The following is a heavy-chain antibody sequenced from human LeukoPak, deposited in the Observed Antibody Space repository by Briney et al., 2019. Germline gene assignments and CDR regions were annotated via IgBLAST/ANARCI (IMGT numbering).Heavy chain of an antibody. J-gene: IGHJ4*02. CDR1: GYTFTGYY. CDR3: ARDPPSHYYDSSGYLSLDYFDY. V-gene: IGHV1-2*02. D-gene: IGHD3-22*01. CDR2: INPNSGGT. Sequence: PPASVKVSCKASGYTFTGYYMHWVRQAPGQGLEWMGWINPNSGGTNYAQKFQGRVTMTRDTSISTAYMELSRLRSDDTAVYYCARDPPSHYYDSSGYLSLDYFDYWGQGTLVTVSS.